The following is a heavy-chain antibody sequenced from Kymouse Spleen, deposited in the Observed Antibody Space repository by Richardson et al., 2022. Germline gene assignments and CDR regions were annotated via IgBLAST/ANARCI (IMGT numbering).Heavy chain of an antibody. CDR2: INHSGST. J-gene: IGHJ6*02. D-gene: IGHD2-2*02. V-gene: IGHV4-34*01. CDR3: ARFCSSTSCYEDYYYYYGMDV. CDR1: GGSFSGYY. Sequence: QVQLQQWGAGLLKPSETLSLTCAVYGGSFSGYYWSWIRQPPGKGLEWIGEINHSGSTNYNPSLKSRVTISVDTSKNQFSLKLSSVTAADTAVYYCARFCSSTSCYEDYYYYYGMDVWGQGTTVTVSS.